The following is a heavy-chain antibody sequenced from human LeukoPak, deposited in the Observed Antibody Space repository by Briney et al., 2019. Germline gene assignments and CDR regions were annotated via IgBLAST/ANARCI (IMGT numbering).Heavy chain of an antibody. J-gene: IGHJ4*02. V-gene: IGHV3-7*01. Sequence: GGSLRLSCAASGFTFSSYWMSWVRQAPGKVLEWVANIKQDGSEKYYVDSVKGRFTISRDNAKNSLYLQMNSLRAEDTAVYYCARGNSSSWYLSPYFFDYWGQGTLVTVSS. CDR3: ARGNSSSWYLSPYFFDY. CDR2: IKQDGSEK. D-gene: IGHD6-13*01. CDR1: GFTFSSYW.